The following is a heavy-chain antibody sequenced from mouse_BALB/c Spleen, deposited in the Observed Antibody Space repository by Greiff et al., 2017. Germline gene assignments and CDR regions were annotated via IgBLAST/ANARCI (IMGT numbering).Heavy chain of an antibody. CDR2: INSNGGST. J-gene: IGHJ1*01. CDR1: GFTFSSYG. V-gene: IGHV5-6-3*01. CDR3: ARASGGYWYFDV. Sequence: EVQVVESGGGLVQPGGSLKLSCAASGFTFSSYGMSWVRQTPDKRLELVATINSNGGSTYYPDSVKGRFTISRDNAKNTLYLQMSSLKSEDTAMYYCARASGGYWYFDVWGAGTTVTVSS.